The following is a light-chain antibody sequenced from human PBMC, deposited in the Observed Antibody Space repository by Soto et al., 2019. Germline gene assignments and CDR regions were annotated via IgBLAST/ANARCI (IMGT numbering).Light chain of an antibody. V-gene: IGKV3-15*01. J-gene: IGKJ4*01. CDR1: QSVGIN. CDR3: QQLRSYPLS. CDR2: GAS. Sequence: EIVGTQSPATLSVSPGERATLSCRASQSVGINFAWLQQKPGQAPRLLIYGASTRSTGIPARFSGSGPGTEFTLAISGLQSEDSATYYGQQLRSYPLSFGGRTKVEI.